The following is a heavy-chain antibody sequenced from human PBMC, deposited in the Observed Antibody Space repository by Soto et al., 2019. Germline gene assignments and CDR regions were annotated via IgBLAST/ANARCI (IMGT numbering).Heavy chain of an antibody. V-gene: IGHV3-21*06. CDR3: ARESEDPTSNFDY. CDR2: ISSTTNYI. CDR1: GFPFTSYS. J-gene: IGHJ4*02. Sequence: VGSLRLSCAAFGFPFTSYSMNWVRQAPGKGLEWVSSISSTTNYIYYGDSMKGRFTISRDNAKNSLYLEMNSLRAEDTAVYYCARESEDPTSNFDYWGQGTLVTVSS.